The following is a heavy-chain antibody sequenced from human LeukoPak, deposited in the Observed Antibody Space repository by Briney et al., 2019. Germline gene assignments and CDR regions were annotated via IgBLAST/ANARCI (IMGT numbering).Heavy chain of an antibody. Sequence: ASVKVSCKASGYTFTSNGISWVRQAPGQGLEWMGWISGYNGNTNYAQNFQGRVTMTRDTSITTAYMELSGLRSEDTAVYYCARKIASTRLGVRYYYMDVWGEGTTVTISS. CDR1: GYTFTSNG. CDR2: ISGYNGNT. D-gene: IGHD2-2*01. J-gene: IGHJ6*03. CDR3: ARKIASTRLGVRYYYMDV. V-gene: IGHV1-18*01.